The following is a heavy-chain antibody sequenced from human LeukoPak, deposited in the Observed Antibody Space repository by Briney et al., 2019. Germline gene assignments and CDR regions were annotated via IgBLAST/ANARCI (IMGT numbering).Heavy chain of an antibody. CDR1: AGSISSYY. CDR2: ISYSGST. V-gene: IGHV4-59*08. J-gene: IGHJ4*02. Sequence: PSETLSLTCTVSAGSISSYYWSWIRQPPGKGLEWIGYISYSGSTNYNPSLKSRVTISVDTSKNQFSLKLNSVTAADTAVYYCARQIDTYVYFDIWGQGTLVTVSS. CDR3: ARQIDTYVYFDI. D-gene: IGHD3-16*01.